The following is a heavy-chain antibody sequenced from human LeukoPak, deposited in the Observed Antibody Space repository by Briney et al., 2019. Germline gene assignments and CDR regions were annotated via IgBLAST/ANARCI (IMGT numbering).Heavy chain of an antibody. D-gene: IGHD1/OR15-1a*01. Sequence: PGGSLRLSCAASGFTFSSSAMTWVRQAPGRGLEWVSMISKSGANTYYGDSVKGRFTISRDNSENMLYLQMSSLRAEDTAVNYLGKEEQLGSPIHYWARGTLV. J-gene: IGHJ4*02. V-gene: IGHV3-23*01. CDR3: GKEEQLGSPIHY. CDR2: ISKSGANT. CDR1: GFTFSSSA.